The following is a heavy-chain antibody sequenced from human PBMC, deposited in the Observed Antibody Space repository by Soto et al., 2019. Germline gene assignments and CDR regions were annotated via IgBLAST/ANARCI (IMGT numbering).Heavy chain of an antibody. Sequence: VGSLRLSCASSVFTFTDSAMSCVRQSPGRWLEWVSAIGSGGGTTWYADSVKGRFAISRDNAKDTVYLQMNTLGAEGTAIYYCAKAGCGSRDCYQYHFEHWGQGTLVMVSS. J-gene: IGHJ4*02. CDR1: VFTFTDSA. CDR3: AKAGCGSRDCYQYHFEH. V-gene: IGHV3-23*01. CDR2: IGSGGGTT. D-gene: IGHD2-21*02.